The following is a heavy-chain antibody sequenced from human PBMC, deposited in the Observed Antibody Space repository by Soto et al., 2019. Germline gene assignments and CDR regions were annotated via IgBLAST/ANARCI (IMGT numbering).Heavy chain of an antibody. Sequence: GGSLRLSCAASGFTFSSYAMSWVRQAPGKGLEWVAAISGSGGSTYYADSVKGRFTISRDKSKNSLYLQMNSLRAEDTAVYYCARDRYSYYDFWSGSLPYYYFGMDVWGQGTTVTVSS. V-gene: IGHV3-23*01. CDR1: GFTFSSYA. CDR2: ISGSGGST. CDR3: ARDRYSYYDFWSGSLPYYYFGMDV. D-gene: IGHD3-3*01. J-gene: IGHJ6*02.